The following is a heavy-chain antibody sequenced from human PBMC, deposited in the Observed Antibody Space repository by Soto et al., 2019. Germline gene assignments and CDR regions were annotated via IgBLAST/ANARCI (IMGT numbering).Heavy chain of an antibody. CDR1: GYTLTELS. V-gene: IGHV1-24*01. J-gene: IGHJ4*02. Sequence: GASVKVSCKVSGYTLTELSMHWVRQAPGKGLEWMGGFDPEDGETIYAQKFQGRVTMTEDTSTDTAYMELSSLRSEYTAVYYCATSIGYSYGPLDYWGQGTLVTVSS. CDR2: FDPEDGET. D-gene: IGHD5-18*01. CDR3: ATSIGYSYGPLDY.